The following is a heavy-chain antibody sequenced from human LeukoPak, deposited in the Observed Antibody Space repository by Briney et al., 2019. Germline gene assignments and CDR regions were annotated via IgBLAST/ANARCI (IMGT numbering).Heavy chain of an antibody. CDR3: ARDAQRGFDYSNSLQY. D-gene: IGHD4-11*01. Sequence: GSLRLSCAAAGFTFNHYGMHWVRQAPGKGLEWVSVIWSDGTNKYYAASVKGRFTISRDDFDKTVYLQMSSLRPDDTGVYYCARDAQRGFDYSNSLQYWGQGTPVTVST. J-gene: IGHJ4*02. CDR2: IWSDGTNK. CDR1: GFTFNHYG. V-gene: IGHV3-33*01.